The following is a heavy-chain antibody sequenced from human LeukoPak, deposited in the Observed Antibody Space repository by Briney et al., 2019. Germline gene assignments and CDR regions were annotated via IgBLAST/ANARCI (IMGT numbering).Heavy chain of an antibody. CDR2: IYHRGST. CDR3: ARRSGSYRAGAEYFQH. J-gene: IGHJ1*01. V-gene: IGHV4-38-2*01. D-gene: IGHD1-26*01. Sequence: PSDTLSLTCAVSGYPISRGYYWGWIRQSPGTGLEWIGSIYHRGSTYYNPSLKSRVTIAVDTSKNHFSLRLSSVTAAGPAVYYCARRSGSYRAGAEYFQHWGQGTLVTVSS. CDR1: GYPISRGYY.